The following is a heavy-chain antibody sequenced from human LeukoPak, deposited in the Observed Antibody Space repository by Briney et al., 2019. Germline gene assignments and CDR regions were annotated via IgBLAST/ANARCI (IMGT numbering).Heavy chain of an antibody. CDR3: ARDRVVVSIKPVPFDY. J-gene: IGHJ4*02. CDR1: GFTFSSYA. V-gene: IGHV3-30-3*01. CDR2: ISYDGSNA. D-gene: IGHD3-22*01. Sequence: PGGSLRLSCAASGFTFSSYAMHWVRQAPGKGLEWAAVISYDGSNASYADSVKGRFTISRDNSKNTLYLQMNSLRTEDTAVYYCARDRVVVSIKPVPFDYWGQGTLVTVSS.